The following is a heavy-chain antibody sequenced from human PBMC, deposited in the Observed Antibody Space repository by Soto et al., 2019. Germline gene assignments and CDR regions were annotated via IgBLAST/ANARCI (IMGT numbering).Heavy chain of an antibody. CDR1: GFTFSSYS. CDR2: ISSSSSTI. J-gene: IGHJ6*02. CDR3: ARDQPAKLRYFDWGKSRRTYGMDV. V-gene: IGHV3-48*02. D-gene: IGHD3-9*01. Sequence: EVQLVESGGGLVQPGGSLRLSCAASGFTFSSYSMNWVRQAPGKGLEWVSYISSSSSTIYYADSVKGRFTISRDNAKNSLYMQMNSLRDEDTAVYYCARDQPAKLRYFDWGKSRRTYGMDVWGQGTTVTVSS.